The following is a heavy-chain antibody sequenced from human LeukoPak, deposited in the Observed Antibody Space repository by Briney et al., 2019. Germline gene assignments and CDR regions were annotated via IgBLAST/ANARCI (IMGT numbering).Heavy chain of an antibody. CDR1: GFTFSSYW. CDR2: IKQDGSEK. J-gene: IGHJ4*02. CDR3: ARDRRITMVRGVSGGPFDY. V-gene: IGHV3-7*01. Sequence: GGSLRLSCAASGFTFSSYWMSWVRQAPGKGLEWVANIKQDGSEKYYVDSVKGRFTISRDNAKNSLYLQMNSLRAEDTAVYYCARDRRITMVRGVSGGPFDYWGQGTLVTVSS. D-gene: IGHD3-10*01.